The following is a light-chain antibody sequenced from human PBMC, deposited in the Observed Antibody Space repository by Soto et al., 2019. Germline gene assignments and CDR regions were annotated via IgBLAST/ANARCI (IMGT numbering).Light chain of an antibody. CDR1: QSVSSSY. Sequence: EIVLTQSPGTLSLSPGERATLSCRASQSVSSSYLAWYQQKPGQAPRLLIYGASSRATGIPDRFSGRGSGTDFTLTISRLEPEDFAVYYCQQYGSSPLGYTFGQGTKLEIK. CDR3: QQYGSSPLGYT. CDR2: GAS. V-gene: IGKV3-20*01. J-gene: IGKJ2*01.